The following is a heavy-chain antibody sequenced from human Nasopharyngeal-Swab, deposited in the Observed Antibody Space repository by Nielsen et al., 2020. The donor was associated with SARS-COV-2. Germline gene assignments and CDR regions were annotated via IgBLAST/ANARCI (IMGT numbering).Heavy chain of an antibody. D-gene: IGHD6-6*01. CDR3: ARGWGIAARSGWFDP. CDR1: GFTFSSYE. V-gene: IGHV3-48*03. CDR2: ISSSGSTI. Sequence: GGSLRLSCAASGFTFSSYEMNWVRQAPGKGLEWVSYISSSGSTIYYADSVKGRFTISRDNAKISLYLQMNSLRAEDTAVYYCARGWGIAARSGWFDPWGQGTLATVSS. J-gene: IGHJ5*02.